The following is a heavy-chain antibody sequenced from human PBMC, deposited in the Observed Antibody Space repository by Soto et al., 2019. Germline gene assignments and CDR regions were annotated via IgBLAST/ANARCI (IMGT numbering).Heavy chain of an antibody. D-gene: IGHD2-15*01. V-gene: IGHV4-34*01. CDR1: GGSFSGYY. CDR3: ARARHIAGSDVSCYPVCYFDY. Sequence: QVQLPQWGAGLLKPSETLSLTCAVYGGSFSGYYWSWIRQPPGKGLEWIGEINHSGSTNYNPSLKSPVTTPFDTSENHCSRRLRSVAAAATAVYYCARARHIAGSDVSCYPVCYFDYWGQGTPVTVSS. J-gene: IGHJ4*02. CDR2: INHSGST.